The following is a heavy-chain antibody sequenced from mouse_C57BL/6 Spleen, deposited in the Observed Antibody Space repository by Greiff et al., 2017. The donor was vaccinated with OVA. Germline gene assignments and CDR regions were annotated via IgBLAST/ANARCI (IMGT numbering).Heavy chain of an antibody. J-gene: IGHJ3*01. Sequence: VESGASVKISCKASGYAFSSSWMNWVKQRPGKGLEWIGRIYPGDGDTNYNGKFKGKATLTADKSSSTAYMQLSSLTSEDSAVYFCAYDYFAYWGQGTLVTVSA. CDR3: AYDYFAY. D-gene: IGHD2-4*01. CDR1: GYAFSSSW. CDR2: IYPGDGDT. V-gene: IGHV1-82*01.